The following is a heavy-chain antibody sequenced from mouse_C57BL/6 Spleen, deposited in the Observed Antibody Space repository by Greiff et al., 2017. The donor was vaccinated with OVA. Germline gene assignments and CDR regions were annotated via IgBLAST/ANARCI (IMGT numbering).Heavy chain of an antibody. Sequence: QVQLQQSGAELVRPGTSVKVSCKASGYAFTNYLIEWVKQRPGQGLEWIGVINPGRGGTNYNEKFKGKATLTADKSSSTAYMQLSSLTSEDSAVYFCARSAYYGSNYYFDYWGQGTTLTVSS. J-gene: IGHJ2*01. CDR3: ARSAYYGSNYYFDY. V-gene: IGHV1-54*01. D-gene: IGHD1-1*01. CDR2: INPGRGGT. CDR1: GYAFTNYL.